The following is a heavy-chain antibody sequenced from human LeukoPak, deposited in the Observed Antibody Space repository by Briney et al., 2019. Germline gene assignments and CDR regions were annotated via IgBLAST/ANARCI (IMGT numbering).Heavy chain of an antibody. CDR2: ISYDGSNK. Sequence: GKXLXXXAVISYDGSNKYYADSVKGRFTISRDNSKNTLYLQMNSLRAEDTAVYYCAKAAGSSTLSYFDYWGQGTLVTVSS. CDR3: AKAAGSSTLSYFDY. D-gene: IGHD6-13*01. V-gene: IGHV3-30*18. J-gene: IGHJ4*02.